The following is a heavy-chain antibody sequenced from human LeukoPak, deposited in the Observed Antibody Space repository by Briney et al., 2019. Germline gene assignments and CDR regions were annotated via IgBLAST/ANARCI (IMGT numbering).Heavy chain of an antibody. J-gene: IGHJ5*02. D-gene: IGHD6-13*01. Sequence: ASVKVSCKASGYTFTSYGISWVRQAPGQGLEWMGWISAYNGNTNYAQKLQGRVTMTTDTSTSTAYMELRSLRSGDTAVYYCGRDHPKYSSSWYTNWFDPWGQGTLVTVSS. CDR1: GYTFTSYG. V-gene: IGHV1-18*01. CDR2: ISAYNGNT. CDR3: GRDHPKYSSSWYTNWFDP.